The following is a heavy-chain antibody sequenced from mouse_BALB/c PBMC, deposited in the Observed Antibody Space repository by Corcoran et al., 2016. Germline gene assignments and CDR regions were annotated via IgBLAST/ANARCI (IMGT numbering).Heavy chain of an antibody. V-gene: IGHV3-6*02. D-gene: IGHD1-2*01. J-gene: IGHJ2*01. CDR3: ARFRDYYGYDY. CDR1: GYSITSGYY. Sequence: DVQLQESGPGLVKPSQSLSLTCSVTGYSITSGYYWNWIRQFPGNKLEWMGYISYDGSNNYNPSLKNRISITRDTSKNQFFLKLNSVTTEDTATYYCARFRDYYGYDYWGQGTTLTVSS. CDR2: ISYDGSN.